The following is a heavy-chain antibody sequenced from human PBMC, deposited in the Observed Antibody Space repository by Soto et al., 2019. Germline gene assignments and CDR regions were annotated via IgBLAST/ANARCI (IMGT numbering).Heavy chain of an antibody. CDR3: AKLVRDDVRRSDLDH. CDR1: GDSITASYSN. Sequence: PSETLSLTCTVSGDSITASYSNWAWIRQPPGKGLEWIVTLYYSGTTSQNPPLSSRITISGDTSRNQFSLNLRSVTAADSGVYYCAKLVRDDVRRSDLDHWGQGTLVTVSS. J-gene: IGHJ4*02. D-gene: IGHD3-10*02. V-gene: IGHV4-39*01. CDR2: LYYSGTT.